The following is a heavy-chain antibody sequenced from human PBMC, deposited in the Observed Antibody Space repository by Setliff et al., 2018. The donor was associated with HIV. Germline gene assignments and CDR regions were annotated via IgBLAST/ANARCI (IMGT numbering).Heavy chain of an antibody. CDR3: ARDPGRDGYNLGAFDI. CDR1: GYTFTSYG. Sequence: ASVKVSCKASGYTFTSYGISWVRQAPGQGLEWMGWISAYNGNTNYAQELQGRVTMTTDTSTSTAYMELRSLRSDDTAVYYCARDPGRDGYNLGAFDIWGQGTMVTVSS. V-gene: IGHV1-18*01. D-gene: IGHD5-12*01. J-gene: IGHJ3*02. CDR2: ISAYNGNT.